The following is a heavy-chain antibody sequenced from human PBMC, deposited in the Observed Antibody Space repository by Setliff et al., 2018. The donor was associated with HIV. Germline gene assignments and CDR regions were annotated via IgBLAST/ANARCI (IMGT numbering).Heavy chain of an antibody. J-gene: IGHJ4*02. V-gene: IGHV4-59*08. CDR1: GVSISNYY. CDR2: IYSSGST. Sequence: PSETLSLTCSVSGVSISNYYWSWIRQPPGKGLEWIGFIYSSGSTNYNPSLKSRVTISVDTSKNQFSLKLNSVTAADTAVYYCARGEFYCGTDCYWSSFDYWGQGILVTVSS. CDR3: ARGEFYCGTDCYWSSFDY. D-gene: IGHD2-21*02.